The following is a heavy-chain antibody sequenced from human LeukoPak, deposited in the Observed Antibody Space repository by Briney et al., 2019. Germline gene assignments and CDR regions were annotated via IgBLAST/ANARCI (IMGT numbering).Heavy chain of an antibody. D-gene: IGHD4-11*01. J-gene: IGHJ3*02. CDR1: GFIFSSYN. CDR2: ISGRTDYI. V-gene: IGHV3-21*06. Sequence: GGSLRLSCVASGFIFSSYNVNWVRQAPGKGLGWVSSISGRTDYIYYADSVKGRFTISRDNAKNVLYLQMNSLRAEDTAVYYCARDRDYGNYPQAFHIWGQGTMATVSS. CDR3: ARDRDYGNYPQAFHI.